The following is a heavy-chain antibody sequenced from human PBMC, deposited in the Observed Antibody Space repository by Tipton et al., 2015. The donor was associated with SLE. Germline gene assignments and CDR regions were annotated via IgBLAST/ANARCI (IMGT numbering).Heavy chain of an antibody. CDR3: ARLISAYDCNFDY. J-gene: IGHJ4*02. V-gene: IGHV4-39*07. CDR1: GGSISSSNYY. Sequence: LRLSCTVSGGSISSSNYYWGWIRQPPGKGLEWIGSIYYSGSTFYNPSLKSRVTISVDTSTNRLSLQLSSVTAADTALYYCARLISAYDCNFDYWGQGTLVTVSS. D-gene: IGHD5-12*01. CDR2: IYYSGST.